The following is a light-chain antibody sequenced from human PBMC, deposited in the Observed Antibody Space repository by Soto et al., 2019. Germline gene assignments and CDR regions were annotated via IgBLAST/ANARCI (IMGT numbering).Light chain of an antibody. CDR2: EVY. CDR1: SNNVGNYNL. Sequence: QSALAQPASVSGSPGQSITISCTGTSNNVGNYNLVSWYQRHPGKAPKLMIYEVYKRPPGVSNRFSGSKSGITASLTISGLQAEDEGDYYCCSYAGSDTYVFGTGTKVTVL. CDR3: CSYAGSDTYV. J-gene: IGLJ1*01. V-gene: IGLV2-23*02.